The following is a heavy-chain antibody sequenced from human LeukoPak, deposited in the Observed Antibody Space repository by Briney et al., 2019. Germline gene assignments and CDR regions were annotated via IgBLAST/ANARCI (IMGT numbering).Heavy chain of an antibody. CDR1: GYTFTGNY. Sequence: EASVKVSCKASGYTFTGNYMHWVRQAPGQGLEWMGRINPNSGGTNYAQKFQGRVTMTRDTSISTAYMELSRLRSDDTAVYYCASAAPSYDSSGYYYSLYRYWGQGTLVTVSS. J-gene: IGHJ4*02. V-gene: IGHV1-2*06. D-gene: IGHD3-22*01. CDR3: ASAAPSYDSSGYYYSLYRY. CDR2: INPNSGGT.